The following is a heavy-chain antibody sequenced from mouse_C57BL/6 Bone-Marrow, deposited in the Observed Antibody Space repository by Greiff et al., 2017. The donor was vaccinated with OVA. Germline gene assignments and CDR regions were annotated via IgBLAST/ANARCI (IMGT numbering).Heavy chain of an antibody. CDR2: ICPGSGST. D-gene: IGHD1-1*01. CDR3: VREYYGRSLYFDV. J-gene: IGHJ1*03. Sequence: VQLQQPGAELVKPGASVKMSCKASGYTFTSYWIPWVKQRPGQGLEWIGDICPGSGSTNYNEKVKSKATLTVDTSYSTAYLQLSSLTSEDSAIYMCVREYYGRSLYFDVGGTGTAVTVSS. V-gene: IGHV1-55*01. CDR1: GYTFTSYW.